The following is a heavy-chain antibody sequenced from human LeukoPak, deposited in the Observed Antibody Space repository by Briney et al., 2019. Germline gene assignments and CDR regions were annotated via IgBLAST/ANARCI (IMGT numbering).Heavy chain of an antibody. CDR1: GGSISSSSHS. CDR2: MYYSGGT. D-gene: IGHD2-2*01. Sequence: SETLSLTCTVSGGSISSSSHSWGWIRQPPGKGLEWIGSMYYSGGTYYKSPLKSRVTISIDTSKNLFSLKLNSVAAADTAVYYCARLVRYCSTNSCYPFDYWGQGTLVTVSS. CDR3: ARLVRYCSTNSCYPFDY. V-gene: IGHV4-39*01. J-gene: IGHJ4*02.